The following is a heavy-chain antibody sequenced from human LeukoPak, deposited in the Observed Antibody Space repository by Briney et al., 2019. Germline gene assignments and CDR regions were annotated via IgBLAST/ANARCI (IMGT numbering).Heavy chain of an antibody. CDR3: AREPWELPYYYGMDV. V-gene: IGHV1-69*04. CDR2: IIPILGIA. Sequence: SVKVSCKASGGTFSSYAISWVRQAPGQGLEWMGRIIPILGIANYAQKFQGRVTITADKSTSTAYMELSSLRSEDTAVYYCAREPWELPYYYGMDVWGQGTTVTVSS. CDR1: GGTFSSYA. J-gene: IGHJ6*02. D-gene: IGHD1-26*01.